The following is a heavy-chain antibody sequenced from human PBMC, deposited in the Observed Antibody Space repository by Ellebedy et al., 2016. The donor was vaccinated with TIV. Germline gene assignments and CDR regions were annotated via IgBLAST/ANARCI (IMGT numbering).Heavy chain of an antibody. J-gene: IGHJ6*02. V-gene: IGHV4-4*07. CDR2: IYTSGST. CDR3: AREKGYYYSAMDV. CDR1: GGSISSDY. Sequence: SETLSLTXTVSGGSISSDYWSWIRQPAGKGLEWIGRIYTSGSTDSNPSLKSRVTMSVDTSKNQFSLKLSSVTAADTAVYYCAREKGYYYSAMDVWGQGTTVTVSS.